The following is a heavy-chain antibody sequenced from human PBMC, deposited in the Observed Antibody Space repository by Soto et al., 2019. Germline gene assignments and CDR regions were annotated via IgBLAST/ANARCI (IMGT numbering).Heavy chain of an antibody. Sequence: PGGSVRLSCAASGFTFISYGMHWVRQAPGKGLEWVGVIAYGGSNKYYADSVKGRFTISSDNSKTTRYLQTSSLRAEDTAVYYSAKDQLEPLRGGYYHYYGMDVWGQGTKVTV. V-gene: IGHV3-30*18. D-gene: IGHD1-26*01. J-gene: IGHJ6*02. CDR2: IAYGGSNK. CDR3: AKDQLEPLRGGYYHYYGMDV. CDR1: GFTFISYG.